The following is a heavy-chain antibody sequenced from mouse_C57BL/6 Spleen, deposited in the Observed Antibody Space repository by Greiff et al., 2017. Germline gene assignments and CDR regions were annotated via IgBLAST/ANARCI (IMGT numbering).Heavy chain of an antibody. CDR2: IWSGGST. CDR1: GFSLTSYG. CDR3: ARIYLWYFDV. V-gene: IGHV2-2*01. Sequence: QVQLQQSGPGLVQPSQSLSITCTVSGFSLTSYGVHWVRQSPGKGLEWLGVIWSGGSTDYNAAFISRLSISKDNSKSQVFFKMNSLQADDTAIYYCARIYLWYFDVWGTGTTVTVSS. D-gene: IGHD5-1*01. J-gene: IGHJ1*03.